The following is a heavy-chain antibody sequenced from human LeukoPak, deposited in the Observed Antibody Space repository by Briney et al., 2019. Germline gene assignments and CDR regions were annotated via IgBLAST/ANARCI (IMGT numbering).Heavy chain of an antibody. D-gene: IGHD2-2*02. J-gene: IGHJ6*02. CDR1: GFTFSSYS. CDR2: ISSSSSYI. Sequence: GGSLRLSCAASGFTFSSYSMNWVRQAPGKGLEWVSSISSSSSYIYYADSVKGRFTISRDNAKNSLYLQMNSLRAEDTAVYYCARDPPEYCSSTSCYMRDYYYGMDVWGQGTTVTVSS. CDR3: ARDPPEYCSSTSCYMRDYYYGMDV. V-gene: IGHV3-21*01.